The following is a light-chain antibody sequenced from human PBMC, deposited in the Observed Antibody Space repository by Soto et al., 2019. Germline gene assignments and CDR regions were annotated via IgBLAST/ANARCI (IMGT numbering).Light chain of an antibody. CDR1: QSISSW. V-gene: IGKV1-5*03. CDR3: QQYKSYST. Sequence: DIQMTQSPSTLSASVGDRVTITCRASQSISSWLAWYQQKPGKAPKLLIYKASSLEGGVPSRFSGSGSGTEFTLTISSLQPEDFATYYCQQYKSYSTFGQGTKVDIK. CDR2: KAS. J-gene: IGKJ1*01.